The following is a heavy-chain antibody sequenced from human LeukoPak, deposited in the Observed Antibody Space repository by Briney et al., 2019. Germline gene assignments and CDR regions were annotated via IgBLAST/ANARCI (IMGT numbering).Heavy chain of an antibody. V-gene: IGHV3-48*01. CDR3: ARATAIAVAGTHY. J-gene: IGHJ4*02. D-gene: IGHD6-19*01. CDR1: GFTFSSYS. CDR2: ISSSSSTI. Sequence: GGSLRLSCAASGFTFSSYSMNWVRQAPGKGLEWVSYISSSSSTIYYADSVKGRFTISRDNAKNSLYLQMNSLRAEDTAVYYCARATAIAVAGTHYWGQGTLVTVSS.